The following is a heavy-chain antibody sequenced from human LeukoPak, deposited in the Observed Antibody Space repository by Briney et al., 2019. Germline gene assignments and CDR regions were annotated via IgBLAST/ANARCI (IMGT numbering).Heavy chain of an antibody. CDR1: GGSISSHY. D-gene: IGHD6-13*01. CDR2: IYYSGST. CDR3: AREVEYSSSWYSGFDP. Sequence: SETLSLTCTVSGGSISSHYWSWIRQPPGKGLEWIGYIYYSGSTNYNPSLKSRVTISVDRSKNQFSLKLSSVTAADTAVYYCAREVEYSSSWYSGFDPWGQGTLVTVSS. V-gene: IGHV4-59*11. J-gene: IGHJ5*02.